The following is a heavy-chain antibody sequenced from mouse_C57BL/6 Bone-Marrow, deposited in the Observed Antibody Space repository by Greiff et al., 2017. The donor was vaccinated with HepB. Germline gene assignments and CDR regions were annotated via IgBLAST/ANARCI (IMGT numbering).Heavy chain of an antibody. CDR3: ARWGYYGSNY. CDR1: GYTFTSYW. Sequence: QVQLQQPGAELVMPGASVKLSCKASGYTFTSYWMHWVKQRPGQGLEWIGEIDPSDSYTNYNQKFKGKSTLTVDKSSSTAYMQLSSLTSEDSAVYYCARWGYYGSNYWGQGTTLTVS. J-gene: IGHJ2*01. V-gene: IGHV1-69*01. CDR2: IDPSDSYT. D-gene: IGHD1-1*01.